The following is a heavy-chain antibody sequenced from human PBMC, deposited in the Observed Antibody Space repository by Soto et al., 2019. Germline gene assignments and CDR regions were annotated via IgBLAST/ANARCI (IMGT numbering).Heavy chain of an antibody. CDR2: INSDGSST. Sequence: SGFTFSSYWMHWVRQAPGKGLVWVSRINSDGSSTSYADTVKGRYTNSRDNAKNTLYLQMNSQRAEVIVVYYCARRYSSSWSSYYFDYWGQGTLVTVSS. D-gene: IGHD6-13*01. J-gene: IGHJ4*02. V-gene: IGHV3-74*01. CDR1: GFTFSSYW. CDR3: ARRYSSSWSSYYFDY.